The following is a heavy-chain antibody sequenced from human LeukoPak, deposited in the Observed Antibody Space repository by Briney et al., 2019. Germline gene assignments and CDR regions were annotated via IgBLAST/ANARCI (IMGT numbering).Heavy chain of an antibody. V-gene: IGHV3-30*02. D-gene: IGHD2-8*02. Sequence: GGSLRLSCAASGFTFSSYWMSWVRQAPGRGLEWVAEVRYDGLKRTYVESVKGRFTISRDNSRNTVDLQMNSLRREDTAVYYCAKDASWSSTYMDVWGQGTTVVVSS. CDR2: VRYDGLKR. CDR3: AKDASWSSTYMDV. CDR1: GFTFSSYW. J-gene: IGHJ6*01.